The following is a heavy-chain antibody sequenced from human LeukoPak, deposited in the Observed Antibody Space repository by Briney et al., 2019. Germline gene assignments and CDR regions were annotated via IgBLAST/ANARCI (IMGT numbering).Heavy chain of an antibody. Sequence: ASVKVSCKASGYTFTGYYMHWVRQAPGQGLEWMGWINPNTGGTNYAQKFQGRVTMTRDTSISTAYMELSSLRSEDTAIYYCARDNYGDYLGAFDIWGQGTMVTFSS. CDR1: GYTFTGYY. CDR2: INPNTGGT. CDR3: ARDNYGDYLGAFDI. D-gene: IGHD4-17*01. V-gene: IGHV1-2*02. J-gene: IGHJ3*02.